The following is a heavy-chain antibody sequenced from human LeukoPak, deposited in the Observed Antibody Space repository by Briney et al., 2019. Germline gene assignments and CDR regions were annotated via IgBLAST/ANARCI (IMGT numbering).Heavy chain of an antibody. D-gene: IGHD3-22*01. CDR2: ISSSSIYI. J-gene: IGHJ3*02. CDR3: ARAKQRGYYDSSGYAFDI. CDR1: GFTFSSHS. V-gene: IGHV3-21*01. Sequence: GGSLRLSCAASGFTFSSHSMNWVRQAPGKGLEWVSSISSSSIYIYYADSVKGRFTISRDNAKNSLYLQMNSLRAEDTAVYYCARAKQRGYYDSSGYAFDIWGQGTMVTVSS.